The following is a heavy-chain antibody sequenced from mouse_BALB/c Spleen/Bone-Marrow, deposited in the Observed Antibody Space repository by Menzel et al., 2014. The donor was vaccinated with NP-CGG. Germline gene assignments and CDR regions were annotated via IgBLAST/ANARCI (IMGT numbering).Heavy chain of an antibody. CDR3: TRWDGNYGWFAY. V-gene: IGHV1-15*01. D-gene: IGHD2-1*01. J-gene: IGHJ3*01. CDR1: GYTFTDYE. Sequence: VQLQQSGAELVRPGASVTLSCKALGYTFTDYEMHWVKQTPVHGLEWIGAIDPETGGTAYNQKFKGKATLTADKSSSTAYMELRSLTSEDSAVYYCTRWDGNYGWFAYWGQGTLVTVSA. CDR2: IDPETGGT.